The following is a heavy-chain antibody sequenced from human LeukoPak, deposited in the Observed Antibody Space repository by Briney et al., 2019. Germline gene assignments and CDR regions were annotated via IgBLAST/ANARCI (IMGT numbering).Heavy chain of an antibody. D-gene: IGHD6-13*01. CDR1: GGSISSSNW. CDR3: ARGYWSSSWSSYYYMDV. V-gene: IGHV4-4*02. CDR2: IYHSGST. Sequence: PSGTLSLTCAVSGGSISSSNWWSWVRQPPGKGLEWIGEIYHSGSTNYNPSLKSRVTISVDTSKNQFSLKLSSVTAADTAVYYCARGYWSSSWSSYYYMDVWGKGTTVTVSS. J-gene: IGHJ6*03.